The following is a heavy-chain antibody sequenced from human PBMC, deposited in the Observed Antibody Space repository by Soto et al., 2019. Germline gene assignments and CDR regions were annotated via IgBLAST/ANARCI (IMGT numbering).Heavy chain of an antibody. CDR1: GFTFSSFV. V-gene: IGHV3-30*04. CDR2: LSLDGRNK. CDR3: VRDGLHIPIYGYGDY. Sequence: QVQLVESGGGVVQPGRSLRLSCAASGFTFSSFVMHWVRPAPGKGLEWVAALSLDGRNKNYADSVKGRFNISRDNSKNTLYLQSNSLTIEDTAVYYCVRDGLHIPIYGYGDYWGQGTLVTVSS. D-gene: IGHD3-3*01. J-gene: IGHJ4*02.